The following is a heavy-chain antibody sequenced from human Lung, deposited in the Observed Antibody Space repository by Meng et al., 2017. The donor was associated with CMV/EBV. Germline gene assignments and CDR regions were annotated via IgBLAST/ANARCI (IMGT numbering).Heavy chain of an antibody. CDR1: GYSFTDYY. V-gene: IGHV1-2*02. J-gene: IGHJ4*02. Sequence: ASVKVSCKASGYSFTDYYIHWVRLAPGQGLEWMGRINPYSGDTHFAQNFQGRVTMTMDTSISTAYMELTSLKSDDTAIYYCARDPSAGVWSGYHEYWGQGALVTVSS. CDR2: INPYSGDT. D-gene: IGHD3-3*01. CDR3: ARDPSAGVWSGYHEY.